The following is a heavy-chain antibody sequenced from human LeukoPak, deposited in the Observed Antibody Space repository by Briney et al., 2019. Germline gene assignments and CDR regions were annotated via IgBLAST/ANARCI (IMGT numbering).Heavy chain of an antibody. D-gene: IGHD3-22*01. J-gene: IGHJ4*02. CDR2: IRYDGSNK. Sequence: PGGSLRLSCAASGFTFSSYGMHWVRQAPGKGLEWVAFIRYDGSNKYYADSVKGRFTISRDNSKNTLYLQMNSLRAEDTAVYYCAKDGDYYDSSGYFPFDYWGQGTLVTVSS. CDR1: GFTFSSYG. V-gene: IGHV3-30*02. CDR3: AKDGDYYDSSGYFPFDY.